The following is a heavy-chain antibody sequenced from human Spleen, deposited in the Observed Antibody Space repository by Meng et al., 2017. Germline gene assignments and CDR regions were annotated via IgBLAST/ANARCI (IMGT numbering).Heavy chain of an antibody. Sequence: QVQLVQSGAEVKKPGASVEVSCKASGYTFISYAMHWVRQAPGQSLEWMGWISGRNVNTKYSQKFQGRVTITRDTSASTAYMELSSLRYEDTAMYYCARVVSGSLDYWGQGTLVTVSS. D-gene: IGHD1-26*01. CDR2: ISGRNVNT. CDR1: GYTFISYA. CDR3: ARVVSGSLDY. V-gene: IGHV1-3*01. J-gene: IGHJ4*02.